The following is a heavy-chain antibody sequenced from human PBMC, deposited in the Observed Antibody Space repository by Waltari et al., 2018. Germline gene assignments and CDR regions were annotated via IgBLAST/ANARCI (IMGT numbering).Heavy chain of an antibody. Sequence: VQLVESGGGLVQPGGSLGPSCAASGFPVRSQLNRRGRAAPGKGLEWVSVIYSGGSRYYADSVRGRFTISRDNSKNTLYLQMNSLRAEDTAVYFCAGGAYSYSYLDYWGQGTLVTVSS. V-gene: IGHV3-66*01. CDR1: GFPVRSQL. CDR2: IYSGGSR. CDR3: AGGAYSYSYLDY. J-gene: IGHJ4*02. D-gene: IGHD4-4*01.